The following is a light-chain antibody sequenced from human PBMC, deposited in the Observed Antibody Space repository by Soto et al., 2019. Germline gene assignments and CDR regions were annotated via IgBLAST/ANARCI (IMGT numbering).Light chain of an antibody. Sequence: QAVVTQEPSFSVSPGGTVTLTCGLSSGSVSTNYYPSWYQQTPGQSPRTLIYSTDIRSSGVPDRFSDSILGNKAALTITGAQADDESGYFCVLYMGSGIPPVFGGGTKLTVL. CDR2: STD. CDR3: VLYMGSGIPPV. CDR1: SGSVSTNYY. V-gene: IGLV8-61*01. J-gene: IGLJ3*02.